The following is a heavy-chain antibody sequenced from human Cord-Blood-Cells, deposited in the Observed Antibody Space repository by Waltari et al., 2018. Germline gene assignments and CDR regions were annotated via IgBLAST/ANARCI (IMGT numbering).Heavy chain of an antibody. CDR2: INSDGSST. J-gene: IGHJ3*02. CDR1: CFTFSSYR. D-gene: IGHD1-26*01. CDR3: ARDDWELLAFDI. V-gene: IGHV3-74*01. Sequence: EAQLVEFGGGLVQHVGSLSIRCAASCFTFSSYRVPSVRQGPGKGLVWVSRINSDGSSTSYADSVKGRFTISRDNAKNTLYLQMNSLRAEDTAVYYCARDDWELLAFDIWGQGTMVTVSS.